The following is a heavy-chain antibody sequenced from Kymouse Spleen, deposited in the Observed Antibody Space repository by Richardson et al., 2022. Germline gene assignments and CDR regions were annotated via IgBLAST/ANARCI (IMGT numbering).Heavy chain of an antibody. D-gene: IGHD6-19*01. J-gene: IGHJ4*02. Sequence: QVQLVESGGGVVQPGRSLRLSCAASGFTFSSYGMHWVRQAPGKGLEWVAVISYDGSNKYYADSVKGRFTISRDNSKNTLYLQMNSLRAEDTAVYYCAKDQKWLTHFDYWGQGTLVTVSS. CDR1: GFTFSSYG. CDR3: AKDQKWLTHFDY. CDR2: ISYDGSNK. V-gene: IGHV3-30*18.